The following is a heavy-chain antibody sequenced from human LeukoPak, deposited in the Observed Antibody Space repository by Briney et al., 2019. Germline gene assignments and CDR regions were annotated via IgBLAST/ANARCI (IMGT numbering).Heavy chain of an antibody. V-gene: IGHV4-28*01. CDR1: GSSISSSNW. CDR2: IYYSGSA. CDR3: ARHLSRSYFDAVYFHY. J-gene: IGHJ1*01. Sequence: TSETLSLTCAVSGSSISSSNWWGWIRQPPGKALEWIGYIYYSGSAYYNPSLQSRVTMSVDTSQNQFSLKLSSVTAVDTAVYYCARHLSRSYFDAVYFHYWGQGTLVTVSS. D-gene: IGHD1-26*01.